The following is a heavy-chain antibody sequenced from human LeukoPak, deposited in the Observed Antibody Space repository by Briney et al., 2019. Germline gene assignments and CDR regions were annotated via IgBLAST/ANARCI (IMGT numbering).Heavy chain of an antibody. Sequence: PGGSLRLSCAVSGFTFTDYWMNWVRQAPGKGLEWEASIRQDGSEKTYVDSVKGRFTISRDNTKNSLSLQVNSLRVEDTAVYYCARDGTAAGLYFDLWGQGTLVTVSS. CDR2: IRQDGSEK. J-gene: IGHJ4*01. CDR1: GFTFTDYW. V-gene: IGHV3-7*01. CDR3: ARDGTAAGLYFDL. D-gene: IGHD6-13*01.